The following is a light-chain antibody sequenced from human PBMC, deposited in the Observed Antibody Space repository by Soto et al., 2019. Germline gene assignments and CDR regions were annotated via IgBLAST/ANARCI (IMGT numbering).Light chain of an antibody. V-gene: IGKV3-11*01. CDR3: QQYKNWPL. CDR1: QSVSSY. CDR2: EAS. Sequence: IVLTQSPATLSLSPGERATLSCRASQSVSSYLAWYQQKPGQAPRLLMYEASNRATGIPARFSGGGSGTDFTLTISSLEPEDFAVYYCQQYKNWPLFGQGTRLEIK. J-gene: IGKJ5*01.